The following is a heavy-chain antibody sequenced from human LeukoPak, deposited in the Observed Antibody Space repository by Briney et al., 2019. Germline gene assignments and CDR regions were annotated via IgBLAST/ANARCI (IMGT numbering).Heavy chain of an antibody. Sequence: SEALSLTCTVSGGSISSSSYYWGWIRQPPGKGLEWIGSSYYSGSTYYNPSHKSRVTISVDTSKKQFSLKLSSVTAADTAVHYCARHDYGGVNWFDPWGQGTLVTASS. J-gene: IGHJ5*02. V-gene: IGHV4-39*01. CDR3: ARHDYGGVNWFDP. CDR1: GGSISSSSYY. CDR2: SYYSGST. D-gene: IGHD4-23*01.